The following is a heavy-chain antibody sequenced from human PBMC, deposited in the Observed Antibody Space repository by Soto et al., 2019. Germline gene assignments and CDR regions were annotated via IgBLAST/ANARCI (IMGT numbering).Heavy chain of an antibody. J-gene: IGHJ3*02. V-gene: IGHV4-59*12. CDR2: IYYSGST. CDR3: ARADGYCSGGSCYEVAFDI. Sequence: SETLSLTCTVSGGXISSYYWSWIRQPPGKGLEWIGYIYYSGSTNYNPSLKSRVTISVDTSKNQFSLKLSSVTAADMAVYYCARADGYCSGGSCYEVAFDIWGQGTMVTVSS. D-gene: IGHD2-15*01. CDR1: GGXISSYY.